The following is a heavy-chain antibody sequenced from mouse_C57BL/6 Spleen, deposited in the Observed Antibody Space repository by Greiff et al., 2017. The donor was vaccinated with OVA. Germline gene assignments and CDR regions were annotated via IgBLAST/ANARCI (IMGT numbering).Heavy chain of an antibody. D-gene: IGHD2-3*01. CDR3: ARDRDGGYLAWFAY. CDR2: ISYDGSN. V-gene: IGHV3-6*01. Sequence: EVKLQESGPGLVKPSQSLSLTCSVTGYSITSGYYWNWIRQFPGNKLEWMGYISYDGSNNYNPSLKNRISITRDTSKNQFFLKLNSVTTEDTATYYCARDRDGGYLAWFAYWGQGTLVTVSA. J-gene: IGHJ3*01. CDR1: GYSITSGYY.